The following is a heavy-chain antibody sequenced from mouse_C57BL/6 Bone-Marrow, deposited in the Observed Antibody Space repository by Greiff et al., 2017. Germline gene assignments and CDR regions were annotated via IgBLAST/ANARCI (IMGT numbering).Heavy chain of an antibody. D-gene: IGHD4-1*01. J-gene: IGHJ2*01. Sequence: QVQLQQPGAELVMPGASVKLSCKASGYTFTSYWMHWVKQRPGQGLEWIGEIDPSDSSTNYNQKFKGKSTLTVDKSSSTAYMQRSILTSEDSAVFYCAREGNCVLFDYGGQGTTLTVSS. CDR3: AREGNCVLFDY. CDR1: GYTFTSYW. V-gene: IGHV1-69*01. CDR2: IDPSDSST.